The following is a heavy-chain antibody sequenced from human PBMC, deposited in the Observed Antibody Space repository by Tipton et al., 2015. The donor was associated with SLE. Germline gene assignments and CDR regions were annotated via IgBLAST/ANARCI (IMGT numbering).Heavy chain of an antibody. D-gene: IGHD1-20*01. CDR2: VYYTGTT. CDR3: ARHLGDHNWNS. CDR1: GDSISGTTYS. Sequence: TLSLTCTVSGDSISGTTYSWAWIRQSPGKGLDWIGSVYYTGTTFYNPSLESRVTVSLDTSRNRFSLRLRSVTAADTAMYFCARHLGDHNWNSWAQGTLVHVSS. J-gene: IGHJ5*01. V-gene: IGHV4-39*01.